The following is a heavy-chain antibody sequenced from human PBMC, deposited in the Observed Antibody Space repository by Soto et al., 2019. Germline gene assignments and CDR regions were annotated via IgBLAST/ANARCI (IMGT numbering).Heavy chain of an antibody. D-gene: IGHD2-21*01. CDR1: GGSVYSGDYY. CDR3: ARDGGFCGAECPGYYFDS. Sequence: SETLSLTCSVSGGSVYSGDYYWSWIRQSPGRGLEWIGYMFYTGTTAYNPSLKSRVTISVDTTKNQFSLKLTSVTAADTAVYYCARDGGFCGAECPGYYFDSWGLGTLVTVSS. CDR2: MFYTGTT. J-gene: IGHJ4*02. V-gene: IGHV4-30-4*01.